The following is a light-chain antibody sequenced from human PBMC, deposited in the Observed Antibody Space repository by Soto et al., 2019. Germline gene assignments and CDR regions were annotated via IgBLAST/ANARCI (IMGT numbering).Light chain of an antibody. J-gene: IGKJ1*01. CDR3: QQYISSPLT. Sequence: ELVLTQSPGTQSLSPGQRDTLSCRASQSVSSSYLAWYRQKPGQAPRLVIYGASNRATGIPDRFSASGSGTDFTLTISRLEPEDSAVYYCQQYISSPLTFGQGTKVDIK. V-gene: IGKV3-20*01. CDR1: QSVSSSY. CDR2: GAS.